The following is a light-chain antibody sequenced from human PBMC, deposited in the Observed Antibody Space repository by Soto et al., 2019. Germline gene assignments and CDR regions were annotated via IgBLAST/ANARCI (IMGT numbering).Light chain of an antibody. Sequence: DVVMTQSPLSLPVTLGQPASISCRSSQYLVHSDGNTYLDWFQQRPGQSPRRLIYHISNRDSGVPDRFSGSGSGTDFTLKISRVEAEDVGVYYCIQGTHWPYTFGQGTKLEIK. CDR3: IQGTHWPYT. CDR1: QYLVHSDGNTY. J-gene: IGKJ2*01. V-gene: IGKV2-30*02. CDR2: HIS.